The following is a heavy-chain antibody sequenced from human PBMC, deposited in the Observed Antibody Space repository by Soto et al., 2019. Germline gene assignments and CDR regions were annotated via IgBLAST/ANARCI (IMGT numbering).Heavy chain of an antibody. V-gene: IGHV3-23*01. CDR2: ISDSGDRT. D-gene: IGHD3-10*01. CDR3: VKESPITAFGDY. J-gene: IGHJ4*02. Sequence: GGSLRLSCAASGFTFSNYAMSWVRQTPGKGLEWVSAISDSGDRTYYADSVKGRFTISRDNLENTLYLQMHSLRVEDTALYFCVKESPITAFGDYWGQGALVTVSS. CDR1: GFTFSNYA.